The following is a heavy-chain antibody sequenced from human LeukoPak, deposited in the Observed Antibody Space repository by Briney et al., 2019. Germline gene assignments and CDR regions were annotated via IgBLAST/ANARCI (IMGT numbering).Heavy chain of an antibody. CDR3: ARDEKYSGSST. CDR1: GGSITNYY. CDR2: ISYSGST. J-gene: IGHJ3*01. D-gene: IGHD1-26*01. V-gene: IGHV4-59*12. Sequence: PSETLSLTCSISGGSITNYYWSWIRQPPGKGLEWIGYISYSGSTDYSPSLKSRVTMSVDTSKNQFSLKLSSVTAADTAVYYCARDEKYSGSSTWGQGTMVTVSS.